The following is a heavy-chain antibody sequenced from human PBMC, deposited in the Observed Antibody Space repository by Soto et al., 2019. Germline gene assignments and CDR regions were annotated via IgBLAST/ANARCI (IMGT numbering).Heavy chain of an antibody. Sequence: SETLSLTCSVFGGSIDSYYRSWVRQAPGKGLEWIGHISDSGTTHYNPSLGSRVTISVDTSRKLFSLKLSSVTAADTAVYFCARDPWTSRAKWFDSWFPGTLVTVSP. CDR2: ISDSGTT. V-gene: IGHV4-59*12. CDR1: GGSIDSYY. J-gene: IGHJ5*01. CDR3: ARDPWTSRAKWFDS. D-gene: IGHD3-3*01.